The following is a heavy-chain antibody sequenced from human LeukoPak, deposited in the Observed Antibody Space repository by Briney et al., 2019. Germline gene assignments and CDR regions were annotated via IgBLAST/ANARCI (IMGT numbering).Heavy chain of an antibody. D-gene: IGHD3-3*01. J-gene: IGHJ3*02. CDR2: INHSGST. V-gene: IGHV4-34*01. CDR1: GGSFSAYF. Sequence: SETLSLTCAVYGGSFSAYFWSWIRQPPGKGLECIGEINHSGSTNYNPFLKSRVAISVDTSKNQFSLKLSSVTAADTAVYYCAREYDSGAFDIWGQGTMVTVSS. CDR3: AREYDSGAFDI.